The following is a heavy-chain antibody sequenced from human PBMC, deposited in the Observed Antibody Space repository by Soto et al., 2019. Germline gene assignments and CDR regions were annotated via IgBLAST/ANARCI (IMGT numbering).Heavy chain of an antibody. D-gene: IGHD3-10*01. Sequence: EVQLLESGGGLVQPGGSLSLSCAASGFTFSTYAMSWVRQTPWKGLEWVAGISGSGGATYSADAVKGRLTISRDNSNNTLYLQMNSLRAEDTAVYYCAKDLGPPVRSHYPYWYFDVWGRGTLVTVSS. CDR2: ISGSGGAT. CDR1: GFTFSTYA. J-gene: IGHJ2*01. V-gene: IGHV3-23*01. CDR3: AKDLGPPVRSHYPYWYFDV.